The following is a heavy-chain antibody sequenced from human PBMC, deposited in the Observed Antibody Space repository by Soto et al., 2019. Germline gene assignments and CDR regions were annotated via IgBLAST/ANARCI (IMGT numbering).Heavy chain of an antibody. CDR3: VRQGLGALNGVVDV. V-gene: IGHV4-59*08. J-gene: IGHJ6*04. CDR1: GGSISSHY. CDR2: VHDSWGS. D-gene: IGHD2-8*01. Sequence: PSETLSLTCTVSGGSISSHYWRWIRQPPGKGLEWIGYVHDSWGSHYNPSLKSRVAISLDTSKSQFSLKLTSVTATDTAVYYYVRQGLGALNGVVDVWVKGTTVTGSS.